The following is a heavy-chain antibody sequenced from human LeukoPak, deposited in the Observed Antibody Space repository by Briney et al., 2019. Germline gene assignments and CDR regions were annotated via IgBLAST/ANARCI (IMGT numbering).Heavy chain of an antibody. CDR3: AAAYYDFWSGYMGFDY. V-gene: IGHV1-46*01. CDR1: GYTFTSYY. D-gene: IGHD3-3*01. Sequence: ASVKVSCKASGYTFTSYYMHWVRQAPGQGLEWMGIINPSGGSTSYAQKFQERVTITRDMSTSTAYMELSSLRSEDTAVYYCAAAYYDFWSGYMGFDYWGQGTLVTVSS. CDR2: INPSGGST. J-gene: IGHJ4*02.